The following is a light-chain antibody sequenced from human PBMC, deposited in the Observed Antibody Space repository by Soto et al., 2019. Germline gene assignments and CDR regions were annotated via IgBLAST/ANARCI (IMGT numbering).Light chain of an antibody. Sequence: QSALTQPASVSGSPGQSITISCTGTSSDVGGYNYVSCYQQHPGKAPKLMIYDVTNRPSGVSNRFSGSKSGYTASLTISGLQAEDVADYYCSSYTSSSTYVFGTGTKVTV. CDR2: DVT. CDR3: SSYTSSSTYV. CDR1: SSDVGGYNY. V-gene: IGLV2-14*03. J-gene: IGLJ1*01.